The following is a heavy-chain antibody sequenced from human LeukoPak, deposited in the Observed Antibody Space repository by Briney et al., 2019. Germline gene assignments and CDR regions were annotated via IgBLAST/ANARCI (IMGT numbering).Heavy chain of an antibody. V-gene: IGHV3-72*01. CDR2: TRNKANSYTT. Sequence: GGSLRFSCAASGFTFSDHYMDWVRQAPGKGLEWVGRTRNKANSYTTEYAASVKGRFTISRDDSKNSLYLQMNSLKTEDTAVYYCARESTYYYDSSGPIDYWGQGTLVTVSS. J-gene: IGHJ4*02. CDR1: GFTFSDHY. CDR3: ARESTYYYDSSGPIDY. D-gene: IGHD3-22*01.